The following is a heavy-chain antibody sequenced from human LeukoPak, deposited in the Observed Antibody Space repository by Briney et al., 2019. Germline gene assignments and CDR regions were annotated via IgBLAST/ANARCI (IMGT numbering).Heavy chain of an antibody. CDR3: VRVMSASVWRTYGSYYYYYYMDV. Sequence: GGSLRLSCVASGFTFSSYWMTWVRQAPGKGLEWVANIKQDGSEKYSVDSVKGRFTTSRDNAKNSLYMQMNSLRAEDTAVYYCVRVMSASVWRTYGSYYYYYYMDVWGKGTTVTVSS. J-gene: IGHJ6*03. CDR2: IKQDGSEK. V-gene: IGHV3-7*01. CDR1: GFTFSSYW. D-gene: IGHD3-16*01.